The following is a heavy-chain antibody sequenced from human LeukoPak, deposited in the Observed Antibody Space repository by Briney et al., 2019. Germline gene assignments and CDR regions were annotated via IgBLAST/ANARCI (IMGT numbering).Heavy chain of an antibody. V-gene: IGHV3-48*03. CDR3: ASAYSGSYYGQVDY. J-gene: IGHJ4*02. Sequence: PGGSLRLSCAASGFTFSSYEMNWVRQAPGKGLEWVSYISSSGSTIYYADSVKGRFTISRDNAKNSLYLQMNSLRAEDTAVYYCASAYSGSYYGQVDYWGQGTLV. D-gene: IGHD1-26*01. CDR2: ISSSGSTI. CDR1: GFTFSSYE.